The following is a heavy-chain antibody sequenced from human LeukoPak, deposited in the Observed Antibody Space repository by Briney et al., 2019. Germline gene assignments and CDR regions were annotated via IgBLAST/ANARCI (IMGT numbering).Heavy chain of an antibody. J-gene: IGHJ5*02. CDR2: ISAYNGNT. CDR3: ARQRGVVPAAINNWFDP. D-gene: IGHD2-2*02. Sequence: ASVKVSCKASGYTFTSYGISWVRQAPGQGLEWMGWISAYNGNTNYAQKLQGRVTMTTDTSTSTAYMELRSLRSDDTAVYYCARQRGVVPAAINNWFDPWGQGTLVTVSS. V-gene: IGHV1-18*01. CDR1: GYTFTSYG.